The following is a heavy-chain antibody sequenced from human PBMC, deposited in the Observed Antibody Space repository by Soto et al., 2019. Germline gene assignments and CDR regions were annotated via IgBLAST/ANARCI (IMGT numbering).Heavy chain of an antibody. D-gene: IGHD4-17*01. J-gene: IGHJ1*01. V-gene: IGHV1-69*13. CDR3: ARDQFDYGGNGYFQH. Sequence: GASVKVSCKASGNTFTSYDINWVRQATGHGLEWMGGIIPIFGTANYAQKFQGRVTITADESTSTAYMELSSLGSEDTAVYYCARDQFDYGGNGYFQHWGQGTLVTVSS. CDR1: GNTFTSYD. CDR2: IIPIFGTA.